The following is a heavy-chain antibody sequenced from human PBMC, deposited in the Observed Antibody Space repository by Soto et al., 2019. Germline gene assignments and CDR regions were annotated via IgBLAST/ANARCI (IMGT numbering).Heavy chain of an antibody. Sequence: LSLTCTVSGDSMATGGHYYNWIRQVPGKGLEWIGYVYYSGATHYTPSLRARATISRDTSKNQFSLRLISVTAADTALYYCARDKDLQPTVWGFWGQGIQVSVSS. J-gene: IGHJ4*02. CDR3: ARDKDLQPTVWGF. V-gene: IGHV4-31*03. CDR1: GDSMATGGHY. CDR2: VYYSGAT. D-gene: IGHD3-16*01.